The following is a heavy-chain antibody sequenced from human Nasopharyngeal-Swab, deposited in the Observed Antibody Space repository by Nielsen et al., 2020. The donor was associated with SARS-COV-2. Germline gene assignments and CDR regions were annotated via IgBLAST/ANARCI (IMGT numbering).Heavy chain of an antibody. D-gene: IGHD3-22*01. J-gene: IGHJ4*02. CDR1: GFTFSNYA. CDR3: AKDSSGYEFDS. CDR2: ISSTGGNT. V-gene: IGHV3-64D*06. Sequence: GGSLRLSCSASGFTFSNYAMHWVRQAPGKGLEYVSAISSTGGNTYYTDSVKGRFTISRDNSKNTLYLQMGSLRVEDTAVYYCAKDSSGYEFDSWGQGTLVTVSS.